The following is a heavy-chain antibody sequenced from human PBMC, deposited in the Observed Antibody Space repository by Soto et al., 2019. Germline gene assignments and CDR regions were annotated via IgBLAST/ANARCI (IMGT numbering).Heavy chain of an antibody. CDR2: INHSGST. J-gene: IGHJ1*01. D-gene: IGHD1-7*01. Sequence: SETLSLTCAVDGGSFSGYYWSWIRQPPGKRLEWIGEINHSGSTNYNPSLKSRVTISVDTSKNKFSLKLSSVTAADTAVYYCARGAFRYNCNYEYFQHWGQGTLVTVS. CDR3: ARGAFRYNCNYEYFQH. CDR1: GGSFSGYY. V-gene: IGHV4-34*01.